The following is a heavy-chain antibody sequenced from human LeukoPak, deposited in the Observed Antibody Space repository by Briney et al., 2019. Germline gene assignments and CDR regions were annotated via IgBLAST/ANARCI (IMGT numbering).Heavy chain of an antibody. D-gene: IGHD3-22*01. Sequence: GGSLRLSCAASGFTFSSHGMHWVRQAPGKGLEWVAVISYDGSNKYYADSVKGRFTISRDNSKNTLYLQMNSLRAEDTAAYYCAKDGDDSSGYSPFDYWGQGTLVTVSS. J-gene: IGHJ4*02. CDR2: ISYDGSNK. CDR1: GFTFSSHG. CDR3: AKDGDDSSGYSPFDY. V-gene: IGHV3-30*18.